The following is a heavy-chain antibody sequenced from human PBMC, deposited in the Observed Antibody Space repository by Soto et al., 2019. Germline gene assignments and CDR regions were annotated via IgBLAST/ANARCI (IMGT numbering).Heavy chain of an antibody. D-gene: IGHD4-17*01. CDR1: GGSISSGNYY. V-gene: IGHV4-30-4*01. J-gene: IGHJ4*02. Sequence: QVQLQESGPGLVKPSQTLSLTCTVSGGSISSGNYYWSWIRQPPGKGLEWIGFISYSGTTHYSASLRSRVSMSVDTSKNQFSLDLSSVTAADTAVYYWATMGTAVRGLYYFDYWGQGTLVTVSS. CDR3: ATMGTAVRGLYYFDY. CDR2: ISYSGTT.